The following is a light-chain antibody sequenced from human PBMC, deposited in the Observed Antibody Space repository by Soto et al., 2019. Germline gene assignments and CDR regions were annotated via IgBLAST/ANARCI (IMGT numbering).Light chain of an antibody. Sequence: DIQMTQSPSTLSASVGDRVTITCRASQSISSWLAWYQQKPGKAPMLLIYDASSLESGVPSRFSGSGSGTECTLTISSLQPDDFATYYCQQYNSYPSFGQGTKVEIK. J-gene: IGKJ1*01. CDR2: DAS. CDR3: QQYNSYPS. V-gene: IGKV1-5*01. CDR1: QSISSW.